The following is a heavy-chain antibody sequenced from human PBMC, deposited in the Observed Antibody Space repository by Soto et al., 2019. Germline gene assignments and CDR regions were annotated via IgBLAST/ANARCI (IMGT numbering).Heavy chain of an antibody. J-gene: IGHJ6*02. V-gene: IGHV1-69*13. D-gene: IGHD2-2*01. CDR3: ARDYVVVPAAISYYYGMDV. Sequence: GASVKVSCKASGGTFSSYAISWLRQSPGQGLEWMGGIIPIFGTANYAQKFQGRVTITADESTSTAYMELSSLRSEDTAVYYCARDYVVVPAAISYYYGMDVWGQGTTVTVSS. CDR2: IIPIFGTA. CDR1: GGTFSSYA.